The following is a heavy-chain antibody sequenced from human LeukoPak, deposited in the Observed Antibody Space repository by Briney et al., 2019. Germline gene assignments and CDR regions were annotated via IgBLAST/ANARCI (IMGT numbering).Heavy chain of an antibody. CDR1: GFTFSSYA. J-gene: IGHJ4*02. CDR2: ISCSGGST. Sequence: QPGGSLRLSCAASGFTFSSYAMSWVRQAPGKGLEWVSAISCSGGSTYYADSVKGRFTISRDNSKNTLYLQMNSLRAEDTAVYYCAKARDSSGWYFDYWGQGTLVTVSS. D-gene: IGHD6-19*01. V-gene: IGHV3-23*01. CDR3: AKARDSSGWYFDY.